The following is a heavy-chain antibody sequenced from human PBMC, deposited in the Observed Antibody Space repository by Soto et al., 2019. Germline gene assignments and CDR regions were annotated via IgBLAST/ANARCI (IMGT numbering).Heavy chain of an antibody. D-gene: IGHD2-2*01. CDR2: ISSSSSYI. Sequence: GGSLRLSCAASGFTFSSYSMNWVRQAPGKGLEWVSSISSSSSYIYYADSVKGRFTISRDNAKNSLYLQMNSLRAEDTAVYYCARDIRSTSCYDYWGQGTLVTVSS. V-gene: IGHV3-21*01. CDR3: ARDIRSTSCYDY. CDR1: GFTFSSYS. J-gene: IGHJ4*02.